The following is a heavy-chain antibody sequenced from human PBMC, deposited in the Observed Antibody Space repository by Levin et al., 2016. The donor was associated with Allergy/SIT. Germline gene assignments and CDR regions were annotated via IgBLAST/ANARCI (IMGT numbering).Heavy chain of an antibody. CDR2: IYYSGST. D-gene: IGHD2-2*01. J-gene: IGHJ4*02. CDR3: ARGGYCSSTSCRLFDY. Sequence: RQAPGKGLEWIGYIYYSGSTNYNPSLKSRVTISVDTSKNQFSLKLSSVTAADTAVYYCARGGYCSSTSCRLFDYWGQGTLVTVSS. V-gene: IGHV4-59*01.